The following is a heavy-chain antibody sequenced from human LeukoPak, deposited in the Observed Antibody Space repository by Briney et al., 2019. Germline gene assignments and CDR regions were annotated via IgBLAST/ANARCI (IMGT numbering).Heavy chain of an antibody. CDR2: IYYSGST. V-gene: IGHV4-59*01. J-gene: IGHJ4*02. CDR1: GGSISSYY. CDR3: ARGSIVGAVDFDY. Sequence: SETLPLTCTVSGGSISSYYWSWIRQPPGRGLEWIGYIYYSGSTNYNPSLKSRVTISVDTSKNQFSLKLSSVTAADTAVYYCARGSIVGAVDFDYWGQGTLVTVSS. D-gene: IGHD1-26*01.